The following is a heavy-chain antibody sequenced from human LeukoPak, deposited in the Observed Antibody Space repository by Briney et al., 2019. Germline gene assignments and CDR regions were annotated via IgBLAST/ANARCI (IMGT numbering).Heavy chain of an antibody. D-gene: IGHD1-14*01. Sequence: SETLSLTCTVSGGSISGYSWSWIRQSDAKGLEWVGRVFTSGNTNYNTSSKSRVTMSIDTSKKQFSQKLYSVTVSDTAEYYCARDNPAGPWGQGTLVTVSS. CDR1: GGSISGYS. CDR2: VFTSGNT. CDR3: ARDNPAGP. J-gene: IGHJ5*02. V-gene: IGHV4-4*07.